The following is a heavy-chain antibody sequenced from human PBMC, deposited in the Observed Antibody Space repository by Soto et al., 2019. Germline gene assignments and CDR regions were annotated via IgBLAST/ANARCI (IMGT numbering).Heavy chain of an antibody. J-gene: IGHJ6*02. V-gene: IGHV3-9*01. CDR1: GFTFDDYA. CDR3: AKDMYSSHHYGMDV. CDR2: ISWNSGSI. Sequence: GGSLRLSCAASGFTFDDYAMHWVRQAPGKGLEWVSGISWNSGSINYADSVKGRFTISRDNDKNSLYLQMNSLRGEDTALYYCAKDMYSSHHYGMDVWGQGTTVTVSS. D-gene: IGHD6-13*01.